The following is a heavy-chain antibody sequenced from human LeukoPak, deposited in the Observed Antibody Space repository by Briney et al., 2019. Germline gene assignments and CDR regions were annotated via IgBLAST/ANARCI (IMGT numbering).Heavy chain of an antibody. D-gene: IGHD2-15*01. CDR2: IYYSGST. Sequence: KTSETLSLTCTVSGGSISSYYWSLIRQPPGKGLEWIGYIYYSGSTNYNPSLKSRVTTSVDTSKNQFSLKLSSVTAADTAVYYCARGPGRAYFQRWGQGTLVTVSS. J-gene: IGHJ1*01. CDR1: GGSISSYY. V-gene: IGHV4-59*01. CDR3: ARGPGRAYFQR.